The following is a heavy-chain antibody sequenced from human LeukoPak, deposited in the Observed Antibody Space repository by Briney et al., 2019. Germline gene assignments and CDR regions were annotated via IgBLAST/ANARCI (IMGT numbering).Heavy chain of an antibody. CDR2: ISCSGGRT. D-gene: IGHD5-24*01. CDR1: GFTFSSYA. Sequence: PGGSLRLSCAASGFTFSSYAMSWVRQAPGKGLEWVSAISCSGGRTYYADSVKGRFTISRDNAKNSLVLQMNSLRVDDTETYYCARAGEMRYMDVWGKGTAVAVS. J-gene: IGHJ6*03. CDR3: ARAGEMRYMDV. V-gene: IGHV3-23*01.